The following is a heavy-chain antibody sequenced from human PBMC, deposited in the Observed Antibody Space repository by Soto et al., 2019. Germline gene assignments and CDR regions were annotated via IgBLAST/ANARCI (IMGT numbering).Heavy chain of an antibody. Sequence: PSETLSLTCTVSGGSISSYYWSWIRQPPGKGLEWIGYIYYSGSTNYNPSLKSRVTISVDTSKNQFSLKLSSVTAADTAVYYCASVGRKRGESRSAFDIWGQGTMVTVSS. J-gene: IGHJ3*02. CDR1: GGSISSYY. CDR3: ASVGRKRGESRSAFDI. V-gene: IGHV4-59*01. CDR2: IYYSGST. D-gene: IGHD2-21*01.